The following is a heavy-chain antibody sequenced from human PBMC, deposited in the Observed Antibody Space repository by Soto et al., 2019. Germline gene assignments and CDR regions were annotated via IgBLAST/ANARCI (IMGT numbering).Heavy chain of an antibody. CDR2: INPMDGST. J-gene: IGHJ4*02. CDR3: GRDINVSIAAAGPDY. D-gene: IGHD6-13*01. Sequence: GASVKVSCKSSGYTFTKYYIHWVRQAPGQGLEWMGGINPMDGSTAFAQNFQGRVTMTRDTSTSTVYMELNSLRSEDTAVYYCGRDINVSIAAAGPDYWGQGTLVPVSS. CDR1: GYTFTKYY. V-gene: IGHV1-46*01.